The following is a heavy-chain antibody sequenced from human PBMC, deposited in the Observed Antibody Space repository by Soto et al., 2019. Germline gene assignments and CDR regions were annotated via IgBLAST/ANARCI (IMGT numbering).Heavy chain of an antibody. J-gene: IGHJ4*02. V-gene: IGHV3-48*01. Sequence: GGSLRLSCAASGFTFSSYSMNWVRQAPGKGLEWVSYISSSSSTIYYADSVKGRFTISRDNAKNSLYLQMNSLRTEDTAVYYCAKDKGITAEKYYFDYWGQGTQVTVSS. D-gene: IGHD6-13*01. CDR2: ISSSSSTI. CDR3: AKDKGITAEKYYFDY. CDR1: GFTFSSYS.